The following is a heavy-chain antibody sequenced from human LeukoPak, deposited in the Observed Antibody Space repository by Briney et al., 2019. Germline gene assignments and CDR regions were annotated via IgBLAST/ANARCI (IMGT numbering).Heavy chain of an antibody. D-gene: IGHD1-26*01. Sequence: PSETLSLTCTVSGGSISSYYWSWIRQPAGKGLEWIGRIYTSGSTNYNPSLKSRVTMSVDTSKNQFSLKLSSVTAADTAVYYCARDTLIYSGSYRLDYYYYGMDVWGQGTTVTVSS. CDR3: ARDTLIYSGSYRLDYYYYGMDV. CDR2: IYTSGST. V-gene: IGHV4-4*07. J-gene: IGHJ6*02. CDR1: GGSISSYY.